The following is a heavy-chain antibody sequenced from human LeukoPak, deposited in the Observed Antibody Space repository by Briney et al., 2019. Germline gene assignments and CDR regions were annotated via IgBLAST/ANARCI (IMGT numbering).Heavy chain of an antibody. CDR3: ARDANWGEIDY. CDR2: ISYDGSDK. D-gene: IGHD7-27*01. V-gene: IGHV3-30-3*01. Sequence: GGSLRLSCAASQFTFTYYAMHWVRQAPGKGLEWVAIISYDGSDKYYADSVKGRFSIFRDNSKNTQYPQMDSLRPEDTAVYYCARDANWGEIDYWGQGTLVTVSS. CDR1: QFTFTYYA. J-gene: IGHJ4*02.